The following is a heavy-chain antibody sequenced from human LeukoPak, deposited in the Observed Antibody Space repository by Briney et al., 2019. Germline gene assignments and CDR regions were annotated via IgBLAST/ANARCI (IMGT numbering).Heavy chain of an antibody. V-gene: IGHV3-30-3*01. Sequence: PGGSLRLSCAASGFTFSDYSMSWIRQAPGKGLEWVAVISYDGSNKYYADSVKGRFTISRDNSKNTLYLQMNSLRAEDTAVYYCARDKDSSSWYYFDYWGQGTLVTVSS. J-gene: IGHJ4*02. D-gene: IGHD6-13*01. CDR3: ARDKDSSSWYYFDY. CDR2: ISYDGSNK. CDR1: GFTFSDYS.